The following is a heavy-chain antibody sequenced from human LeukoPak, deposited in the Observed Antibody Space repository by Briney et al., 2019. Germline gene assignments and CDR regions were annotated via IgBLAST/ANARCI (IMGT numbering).Heavy chain of an antibody. CDR3: ARAGSRGDYDILTGYYTFDY. V-gene: IGHV1-3*03. CDR1: GYTFTSYA. CDR2: INAGNGNT. J-gene: IGHJ4*02. Sequence: ASVKVSCKACGYTFTSYAMHWVRRAPGQRLEWMGWINAGNGNTKYSQEFQGRVTITRDTSASTAYMELSSLRSEDMAVYYCARAGSRGDYDILTGYYTFDYWGQGTLVTVSS. D-gene: IGHD3-9*01.